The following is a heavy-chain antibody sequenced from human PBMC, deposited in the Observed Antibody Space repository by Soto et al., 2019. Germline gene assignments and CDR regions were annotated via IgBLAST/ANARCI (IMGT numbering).Heavy chain of an antibody. CDR1: GFTFSSYS. V-gene: IGHV3-48*02. Sequence: PGGSLRLSCAASGFTFSSYSMNWVRQAPGKGLEWVSYISSSSSTIYYADSVKGRFTISRDNAKNSLYLQMDSLRDEDTAVYYCARGDGGELLDFYYFDYWGQGTLVTVSS. J-gene: IGHJ4*02. CDR2: ISSSSSTI. CDR3: ARGDGGELLDFYYFDY. D-gene: IGHD1-26*01.